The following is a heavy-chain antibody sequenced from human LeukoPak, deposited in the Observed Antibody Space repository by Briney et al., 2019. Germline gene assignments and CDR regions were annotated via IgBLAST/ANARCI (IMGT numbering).Heavy chain of an antibody. CDR2: ISSSGSTI. J-gene: IGHJ3*02. Sequence: GGSLRLSCAASGFTFSSYEMNWVRQAPGKGLEWVSYISSSGSTIYYADSVKGRFTISRDNSKNTLYLQMNSLRAEDTAVYYCARGHYYYDSSGYLRDYDAFDIWGQGTMVTVSS. CDR3: ARGHYYYDSSGYLRDYDAFDI. V-gene: IGHV3-48*03. D-gene: IGHD3-22*01. CDR1: GFTFSSYE.